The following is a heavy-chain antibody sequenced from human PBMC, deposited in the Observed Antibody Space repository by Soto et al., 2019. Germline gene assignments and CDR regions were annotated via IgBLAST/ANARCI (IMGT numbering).Heavy chain of an antibody. D-gene: IGHD5-18*01. J-gene: IGHJ5*02. Sequence: WHSENLACKTSTDTFTSYGISWVRQAPGQGLEWMGCISAYNGNTNYAQKLQGRVTMTTDTSTGTAYMELRILRSAETAVYYCPTERGYSYGYDHWG. CDR2: ISAYNGNT. CDR3: PTERGYSYGYDH. V-gene: IGHV1-18*01. CDR1: TDTFTSYG.